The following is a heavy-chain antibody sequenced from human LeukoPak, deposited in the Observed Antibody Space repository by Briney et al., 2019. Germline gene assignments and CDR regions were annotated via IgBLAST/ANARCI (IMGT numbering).Heavy chain of an antibody. CDR3: VQGSTST. D-gene: IGHD6-6*01. CDR2: ISSSPSYI. J-gene: IGHJ5*02. CDR1: GFTFSSYS. Sequence: GGSLRLSCAASGFTFSSYSMNWVRQAPGKGLEWVSFISSSPSYIFYADSVKGRFTISRDNAKNSVYLQMSSLRTEDTAVYYCVQGSTSTWGQGTLVTVS. V-gene: IGHV3-21*01.